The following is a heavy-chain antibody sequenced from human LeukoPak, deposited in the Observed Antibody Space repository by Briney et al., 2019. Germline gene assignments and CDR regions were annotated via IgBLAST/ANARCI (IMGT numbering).Heavy chain of an antibody. Sequence: PGGSLRLSCAASGFTFSNYGMHWVRQAPGKGLEWVAVIWFDGSNKYYADSVRGRLTISRDNSKNTLYLQMSSLRVEDTAVYYCARVPADRAYFDYWGQGTLATVSS. CDR3: ARVPADRAYFDY. V-gene: IGHV3-33*01. D-gene: IGHD1-14*01. J-gene: IGHJ4*02. CDR1: GFTFSNYG. CDR2: IWFDGSNK.